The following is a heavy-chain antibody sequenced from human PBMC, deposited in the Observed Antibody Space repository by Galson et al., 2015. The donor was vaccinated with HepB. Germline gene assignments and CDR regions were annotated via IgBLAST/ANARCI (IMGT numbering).Heavy chain of an antibody. CDR2: ISSSSSYI. Sequence: SLRLSCAASGFAFSSYSMNWVRQAPGKGLEWVSSISSSSSYIYYADSVKGRFTISRDNAKNSLYLQMNSLRAEDTAVYYCARDMYSSSWYGGGWFDPWGQGTLVTVSS. CDR1: GFAFSSYS. J-gene: IGHJ5*02. CDR3: ARDMYSSSWYGGGWFDP. D-gene: IGHD6-13*01. V-gene: IGHV3-21*01.